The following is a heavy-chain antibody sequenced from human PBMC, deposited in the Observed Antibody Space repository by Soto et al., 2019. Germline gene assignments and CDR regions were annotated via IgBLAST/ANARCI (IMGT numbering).Heavy chain of an antibody. CDR2: IIPIFGTA. D-gene: IGHD6-13*01. CDR1: GGTFSSYA. J-gene: IGHJ6*02. CDR3: ARDRSSSHEDYYGMDV. V-gene: IGHV1-69*01. Sequence: QVQLVQSGAEVQKPGSSVKVSCKASGGTFSSYAFSWVRQAPGQGLEWMGGIIPIFGTANYAQKFQGRVTITADESTSTAYMELSSLRSEDTAVYYCARDRSSSHEDYYGMDVWGQGTTVTVSS.